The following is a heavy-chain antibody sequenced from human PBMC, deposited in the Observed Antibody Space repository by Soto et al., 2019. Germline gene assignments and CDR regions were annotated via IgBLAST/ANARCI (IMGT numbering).Heavy chain of an antibody. CDR3: AKDPRTWIQLSFYYYYGMDV. Sequence: GGSLRLSCAASGFTFSSYGMHWVRQAPGKGLEWVAVISYDGSNKYYADSVKGRFTISRDNSKNTLYLQMNSLRAEDTAVYYCAKDPRTWIQLSFYYYYGMDVWGQGTTVTVSS. V-gene: IGHV3-30*18. CDR1: GFTFSSYG. D-gene: IGHD5-18*01. CDR2: ISYDGSNK. J-gene: IGHJ6*02.